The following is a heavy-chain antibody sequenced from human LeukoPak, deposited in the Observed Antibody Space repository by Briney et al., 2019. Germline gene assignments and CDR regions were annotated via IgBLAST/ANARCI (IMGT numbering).Heavy chain of an antibody. CDR2: IRWNSGSL. J-gene: IGHJ4*01. V-gene: IGHV3-9*01. D-gene: IGHD5-18*01. Sequence: GRSLRLSCAASGFTFEEYAMHWVRQAPGKGLEWVSGIRWNSGSLGYVDSVKGRFTISRDNAKNSLYLEMNSLRAEDTALYYCVKDKSAITKGFFDSWGQGTLVTVSS. CDR3: VKDKSAITKGFFDS. CDR1: GFTFEEYA.